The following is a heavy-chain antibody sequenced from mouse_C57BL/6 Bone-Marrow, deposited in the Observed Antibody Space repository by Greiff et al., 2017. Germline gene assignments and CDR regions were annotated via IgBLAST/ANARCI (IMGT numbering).Heavy chain of an antibody. Sequence: VQLQQSGAELARPGASVKLSCKASGYTFTSYGISWVKQRTGQGLEWIGEIYPRSGNNYYNEKLKGKATLTADKSSSTAYMEIRSLTSEDSAVYFCARSGTGPWFAYWGQGTLVTVSA. CDR3: ARSGTGPWFAY. V-gene: IGHV1-81*01. CDR1: GYTFTSYG. D-gene: IGHD4-1*01. J-gene: IGHJ3*01. CDR2: IYPRSGNN.